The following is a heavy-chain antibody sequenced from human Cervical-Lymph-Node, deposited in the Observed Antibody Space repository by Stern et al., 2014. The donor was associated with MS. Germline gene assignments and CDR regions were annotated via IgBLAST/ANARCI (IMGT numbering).Heavy chain of an antibody. J-gene: IGHJ6*02. Sequence: VQLVESGGGVVQPGRSLRLSCAASGFTFSSYRMHWVRQAPGKGLEWVADISYDGRNQYYADSVKGRFTIYRDTSKNTLYLQMNSLRAEDKAVYYCAKDVGGSYNDYYYGMDVWGQGTTVTVSS. CDR3: AKDVGGSYNDYYYGMDV. V-gene: IGHV3-30*18. CDR1: GFTFSSYR. CDR2: ISYDGRNQ. D-gene: IGHD1-26*01.